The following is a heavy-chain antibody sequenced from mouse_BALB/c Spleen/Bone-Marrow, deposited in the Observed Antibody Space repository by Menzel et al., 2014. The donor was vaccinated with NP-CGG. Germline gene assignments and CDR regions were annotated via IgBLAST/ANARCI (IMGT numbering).Heavy chain of an antibody. J-gene: IGHJ3*01. V-gene: IGHV5-12*02. CDR3: ARHDYRYDAWFAY. Sequence: EVKLVESGGGLVQPGGSLKLSCATSGFTFSDYYMYWVRQTPEKRLEWVAYISNGGGSAYYPDTVKGRFTISRDNDKNTLYLQMSRLKSGDTAVYYCARHDYRYDAWFAYWGQGTLVTVSA. CDR2: ISNGGGSA. CDR1: GFTFSDYY. D-gene: IGHD2-14*01.